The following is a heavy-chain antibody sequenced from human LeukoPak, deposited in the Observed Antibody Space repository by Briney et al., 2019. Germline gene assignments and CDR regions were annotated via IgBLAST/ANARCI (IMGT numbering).Heavy chain of an antibody. CDR3: ARNYYDSSVAGYYFDY. CDR1: GGSISSYY. V-gene: IGHV4-4*07. CDR2: IYTSGST. Sequence: SETLSLTCTVPGGSISSYYRSWIRQPAGKGLEWIGRIYTSGSTNYNPSLKSRVTMSVDTSKNQFSLKLSSVTAADTAVYYCARNYYDSSVAGYYFDYWGQGTLVTVSS. D-gene: IGHD3-22*01. J-gene: IGHJ4*02.